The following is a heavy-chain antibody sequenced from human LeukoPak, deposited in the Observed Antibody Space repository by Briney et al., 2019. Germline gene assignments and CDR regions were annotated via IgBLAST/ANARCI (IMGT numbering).Heavy chain of an antibody. Sequence: SSVKVSCKASGGTFSSYAISWVRQAPGQGLEWMGGIIPIFGTANYAQKFQGRVTITTDESTSTAYMELSSLRSEDTAVYYCAGGDHYDSSGYWVPFDYWGQGTLVTASS. CDR2: IIPIFGTA. CDR3: AGGDHYDSSGYWVPFDY. V-gene: IGHV1-69*05. J-gene: IGHJ4*02. CDR1: GGTFSSYA. D-gene: IGHD3-22*01.